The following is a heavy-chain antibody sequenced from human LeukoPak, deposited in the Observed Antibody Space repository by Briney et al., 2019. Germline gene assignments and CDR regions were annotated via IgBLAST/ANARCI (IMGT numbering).Heavy chain of an antibody. CDR2: IIPIFGTA. CDR3: ARDGYSTSHYYYYYMDV. CDR1: GGTFSSYA. Sequence: SVKVSCKASGGTFSSYAISWVRQAPGQGLEWMGGIIPIFGTANYAQKFQGRVTITADESTSTAYMELSSLRSEDTAVYYCARDGYSTSHYYYYYMDVWGKGTTVTVSS. D-gene: IGHD5-18*01. V-gene: IGHV1-69*01. J-gene: IGHJ6*03.